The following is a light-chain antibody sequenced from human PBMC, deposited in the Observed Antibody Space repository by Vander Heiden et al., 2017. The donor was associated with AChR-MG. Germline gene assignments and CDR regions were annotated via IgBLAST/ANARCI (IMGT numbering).Light chain of an antibody. Sequence: QSALTQPASVSGSPGQSVTISCTGTRSDIGGNHYVSRHRQYPGKAPKLIIHDVNNRPSGVSHRFSASKSATTASMTISDLQAEDESYYYCSSYTSARVIVGGGTRVTVL. CDR3: SSYTSARVI. V-gene: IGLV2-14*01. J-gene: IGLJ2*01. CDR2: DVN. CDR1: RSDIGGNHY.